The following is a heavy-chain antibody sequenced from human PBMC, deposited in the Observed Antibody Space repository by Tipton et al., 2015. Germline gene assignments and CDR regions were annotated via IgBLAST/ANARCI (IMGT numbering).Heavy chain of an antibody. J-gene: IGHJ4*02. CDR3: ARDRTGAADY. CDR2: INPDGSGT. D-gene: IGHD6-25*01. CDR1: GLTFSSFW. V-gene: IGHV3-7*01. Sequence: SLRLSCAASGLTFSSFWMSWVRQAPGKGLEWVAHINPDGSGTYYADSVRGRFTISRDNSKNTLHLQMNSLRAEDTAVYYCARDRTGAADYWGQGILVTVSS.